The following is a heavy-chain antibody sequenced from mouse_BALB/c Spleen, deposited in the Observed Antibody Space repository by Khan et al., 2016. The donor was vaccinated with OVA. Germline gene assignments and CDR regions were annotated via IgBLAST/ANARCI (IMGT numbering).Heavy chain of an antibody. V-gene: IGHV2-6*02. J-gene: IGHJ4*01. CDR3: ARKTHMMTTVMDY. D-gene: IGHD2-4*01. CDR1: GFSLTSYG. CDR2: IWRDGKT. Sequence: QVQLQQPGPGLVAPSQSLSITCTVSGFSLTSYGVHWVRQPPGKGLEWLVVIWRDGKTTYNSTLKSRLSIRKDNSKSQVFLNMNSLQTDDTAMYYCARKTHMMTTVMDYWGQGTSVTVSS.